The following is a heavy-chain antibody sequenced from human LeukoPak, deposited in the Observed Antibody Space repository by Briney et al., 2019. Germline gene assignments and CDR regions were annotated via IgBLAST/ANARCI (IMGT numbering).Heavy chain of an antibody. CDR3: ARGGEGCSSTSCYPYYYYYGMDV. D-gene: IGHD2-2*01. V-gene: IGHV4-59*01. J-gene: IGHJ6*04. Sequence: SETLSLTYTVSGGSISSYYWSWIRQPPGKGLEWIGYIYYSGSTNYSPSLKSRVTISVDTSKNQFSLKLSSVTAADTAVYYCARGGEGCSSTSCYPYYYYYGMDVWGKGTTVTVSS. CDR1: GGSISSYY. CDR2: IYYSGST.